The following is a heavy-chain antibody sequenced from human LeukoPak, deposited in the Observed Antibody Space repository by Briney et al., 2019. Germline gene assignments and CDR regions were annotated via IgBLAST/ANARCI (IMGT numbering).Heavy chain of an antibody. CDR2: ISGNSGST. CDR3: ARVLGCTNGVCHDAFDI. J-gene: IGHJ3*02. CDR1: GFTFSDYG. V-gene: IGHV3-23*01. D-gene: IGHD2-8*01. Sequence: GGSLRLSCAASGFTFSDYGMNWVRQAPGKGLEWVSAISGNSGSTYYADSVKGRFTISRDNAKKSLYLQMNSLRAEDTAVYFCARVLGCTNGVCHDAFDIWGQGTVVTVSS.